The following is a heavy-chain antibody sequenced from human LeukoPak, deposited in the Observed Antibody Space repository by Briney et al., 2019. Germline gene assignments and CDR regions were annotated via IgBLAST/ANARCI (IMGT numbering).Heavy chain of an antibody. CDR1: GFTFSSYA. CDR3: AKGRSMIVATTVAY. Sequence: GGSLRLSCAASGFTFSSYAMSWVRQAPGKGLEWVSAFSGSGGSTYYADSVKGRFTISRDNSKNTLFLQMNSLRAEDTAVYYCAKGRSMIVATTVAYWGQGTLVTVSS. V-gene: IGHV3-23*01. CDR2: FSGSGGST. J-gene: IGHJ4*02. D-gene: IGHD3-22*01.